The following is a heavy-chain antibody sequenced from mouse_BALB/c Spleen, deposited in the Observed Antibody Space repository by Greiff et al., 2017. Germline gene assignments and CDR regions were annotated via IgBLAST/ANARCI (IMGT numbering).Heavy chain of an antibody. D-gene: IGHD2-12*01. CDR2: IWAGGST. CDR3: ATLLYGNGAMDY. J-gene: IGHJ4*01. CDR1: GFSLTSYG. V-gene: IGHV2-9*02. Sequence: QVQLKQSGPGLVAPSQSLSITCTVSGFSLTSYGVHWVRQPPGKGLEWLGVIWAGGSTNYNSALMSRLSISKDNSKSQVFLKMNSLQTDDTAMYYCATLLYGNGAMDYWGQGTSVTVSS.